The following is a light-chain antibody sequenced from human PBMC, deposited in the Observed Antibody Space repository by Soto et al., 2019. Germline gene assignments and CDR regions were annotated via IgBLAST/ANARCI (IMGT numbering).Light chain of an antibody. J-gene: IGKJ1*01. Sequence: EIVLTQSPDTLSLSPGEKAPLSCRASQSVSSSYLAWYQQTPGQAPRLLIYGTSNRATGIPDRFSGSGSGTDFTLTISRLEPEDFAVYYCQQYGNSRWTFGQGTKVDIK. V-gene: IGKV3-20*01. CDR2: GTS. CDR3: QQYGNSRWT. CDR1: QSVSSSY.